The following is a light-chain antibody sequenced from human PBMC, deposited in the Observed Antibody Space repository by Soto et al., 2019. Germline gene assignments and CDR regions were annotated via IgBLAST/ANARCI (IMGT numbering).Light chain of an antibody. CDR1: SSDVGGYNY. J-gene: IGLJ1*01. Sequence: QSALTQPASVSGSPGQSITISCTGASSDVGGYNYVSWYQQHPGKAPKLMIYDVSYRPSGVSDRFSGSKSGNTASLTISGLQSEYEADYYCASYTSGSSYVFGTGTKVTVL. V-gene: IGLV2-14*01. CDR3: ASYTSGSSYV. CDR2: DVS.